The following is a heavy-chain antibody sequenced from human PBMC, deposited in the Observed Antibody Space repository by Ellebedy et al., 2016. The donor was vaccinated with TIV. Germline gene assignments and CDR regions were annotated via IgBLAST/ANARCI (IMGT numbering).Heavy chain of an antibody. D-gene: IGHD1-26*01. J-gene: IGHJ2*01. Sequence: GGSLRLSCAATGFTFSSYSMNWVRQAPGKGLEWVSYISSGITTTYYADSVKGRFTISRDNAKNSLHLQMNSLRDEDTAVYYCARDGNSVGGTYWYFDLWGRGTLVTVSA. CDR3: ARDGNSVGGTYWYFDL. CDR1: GFTFSSYS. CDR2: ISSGITTT. V-gene: IGHV3-48*02.